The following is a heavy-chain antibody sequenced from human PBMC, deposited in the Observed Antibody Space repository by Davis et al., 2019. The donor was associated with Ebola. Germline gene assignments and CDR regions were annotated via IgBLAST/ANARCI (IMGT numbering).Heavy chain of an antibody. Sequence: GESLKISCAAPGFTFSSYAMSWVRQAPGKGLEWLSSISAGSTYIYYADSVKGRFTISRDNARNSLFLQMNSLRAEDTAVYYCARDRVVITHYLDYWGQGTLVTVPS. CDR2: ISAGSTYI. D-gene: IGHD3-22*01. CDR1: GFTFSSYA. V-gene: IGHV3-21*01. CDR3: ARDRVVITHYLDY. J-gene: IGHJ4*02.